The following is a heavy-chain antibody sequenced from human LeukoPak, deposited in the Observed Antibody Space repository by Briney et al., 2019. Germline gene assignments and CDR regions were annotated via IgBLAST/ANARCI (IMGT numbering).Heavy chain of an antibody. D-gene: IGHD6-13*01. CDR1: GFTFSSYA. Sequence: PGGSLRLSCVASGFTFSSYAMNWVRQAPGKGLEWVSVISSSGGSTYYADSVKGRFTISRDNSKNTVYLQMNSLRAEDTAVYYCAKRGYTSTWLSPFDYWAQGTLVTVSS. CDR2: ISSSGGST. J-gene: IGHJ4*02. CDR3: AKRGYTSTWLSPFDY. V-gene: IGHV3-23*01.